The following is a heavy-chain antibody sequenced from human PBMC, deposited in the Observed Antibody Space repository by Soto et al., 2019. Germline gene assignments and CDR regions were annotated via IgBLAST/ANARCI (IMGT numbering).Heavy chain of an antibody. D-gene: IGHD3-16*01. Sequence: GVSLRLSCAASGFTFSSYDMHWFRQPTGEGLEWVSAIGTAGDTHYLGSVKGRFTISRDNGRNSLYLQMNSLRAGDTAVYYCERDPGGGGWDIGGQGKMVPVSS. V-gene: IGHV3-13*01. CDR1: GFTFSSYD. CDR3: ERDPGGGGWDI. J-gene: IGHJ3*02. CDR2: IGTAGDT.